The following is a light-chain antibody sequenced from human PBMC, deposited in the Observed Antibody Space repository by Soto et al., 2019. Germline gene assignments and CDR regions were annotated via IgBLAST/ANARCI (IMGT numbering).Light chain of an antibody. J-gene: IGKJ5*01. CDR2: DAS. CDR1: RTVGAN. CDR3: QQCGSSST. Sequence: DMVMTQSPATLSVSPGGRATLSCTASRTVGANLAWYQQRPGQAPRLLMYDASTRATGIPARFSGSGSGTDFTLTISSLEPDDFAVYYCQQCGSSSTFGQGTRLEI. V-gene: IGKV3-11*01.